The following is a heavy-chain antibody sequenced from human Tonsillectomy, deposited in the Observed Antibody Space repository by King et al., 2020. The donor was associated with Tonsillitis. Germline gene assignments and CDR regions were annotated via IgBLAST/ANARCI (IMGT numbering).Heavy chain of an antibody. Sequence: VQLVESGAEVKEPRSSVKVSCKASGGPFSKFAISWVRQATGQGLEWMGGIITFFRTANYAQKFQGRVTITADESKTTAFMELSSLSSEDTAVYYCARDGRGHFDYWGQGTLVTVSA. CDR1: GGPFSKFA. D-gene: IGHD3-10*01. CDR2: IITFFRTA. J-gene: IGHJ4*02. V-gene: IGHV1-69*01. CDR3: ARDGRGHFDY.